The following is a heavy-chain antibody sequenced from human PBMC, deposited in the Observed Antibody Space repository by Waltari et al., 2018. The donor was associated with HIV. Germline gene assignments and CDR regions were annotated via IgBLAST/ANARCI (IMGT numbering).Heavy chain of an antibody. CDR2: INPNSGGT. D-gene: IGHD3-22*01. CDR3: ARVPYYYDTSAYPDY. J-gene: IGHJ4*02. V-gene: IGHV1-2*02. CDR1: GYTFTRHH. Sequence: QVQLVQSGAEVKKPGASVKVSCKASGYTFTRHHMHWVRQAPGQGLEWMGWINPNSGGTNYAQKFQGRVTMTRDTSITTAYMEVSRLRSDDTAVYYCARVPYYYDTSAYPDYWGQGTLVTVSS.